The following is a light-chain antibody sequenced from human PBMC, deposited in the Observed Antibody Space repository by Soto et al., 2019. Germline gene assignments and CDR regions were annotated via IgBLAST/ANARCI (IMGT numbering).Light chain of an antibody. J-gene: IGKJ1*01. Sequence: DIVMTQSPDSLAVSLGERATINCKSSQSVLYSSNNKNYLAWYQQKPGQPPKLLISWASTRESGVPDRFSGSGSGKDFTLTISSLQAEDVAFYYCQQYYSPPWTFGQGTKVEIK. CDR3: QQYYSPPWT. V-gene: IGKV4-1*01. CDR1: QSVLYSSNNKNY. CDR2: WAS.